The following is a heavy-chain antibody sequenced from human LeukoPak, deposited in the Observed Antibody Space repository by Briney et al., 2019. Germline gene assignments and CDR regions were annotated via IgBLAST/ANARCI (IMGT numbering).Heavy chain of an antibody. V-gene: IGHV3-23*01. CDR1: GFTFSSYA. CDR3: AKDAPVNIVVVPAANS. Sequence: GGSLRLSCAASGFTFSSYAMSGPRRPPGRGLEWVPPISGSGGSTYYADYVKGRFTISRDNSKNTLYLQMNSLRAEDTAVYYCAKDAPVNIVVVPAANSWGQGTLVTVSS. J-gene: IGHJ4*02. CDR2: ISGSGGST. D-gene: IGHD2-2*01.